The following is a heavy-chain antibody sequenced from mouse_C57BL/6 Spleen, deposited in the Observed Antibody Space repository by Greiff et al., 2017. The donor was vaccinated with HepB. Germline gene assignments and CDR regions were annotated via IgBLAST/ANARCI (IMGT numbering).Heavy chain of an antibody. CDR1: GYAFSSSW. CDR2: IYPGDGDT. Sequence: VQLQQSGPELVKPGASVKISCKASGYAFSSSWMNWVKQRPGKGLEWIGRIYPGDGDTNYNGKFKGKATLTADKSSSTAYMQLSSLTSEDSAVYCCARSGGYDGYAMDYWGQGTSVTVSS. J-gene: IGHJ4*01. D-gene: IGHD2-2*01. V-gene: IGHV1-82*01. CDR3: ARSGGYDGYAMDY.